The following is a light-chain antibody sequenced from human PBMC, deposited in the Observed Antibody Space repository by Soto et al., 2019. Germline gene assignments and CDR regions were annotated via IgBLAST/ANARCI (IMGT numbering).Light chain of an antibody. CDR2: AAT. V-gene: IGKV1-39*01. CDR3: QQSYNSPYT. Sequence: DIQMTQSPSSLSASLGDRVTITCRASQSINNYLNWYQQEEGKAPKLLIYAATSLQSGVPSRFSGSGSETEFTLTISSLQPGDFATYYCQQSYNSPYTFGLGTKLEIK. CDR1: QSINNY. J-gene: IGKJ2*01.